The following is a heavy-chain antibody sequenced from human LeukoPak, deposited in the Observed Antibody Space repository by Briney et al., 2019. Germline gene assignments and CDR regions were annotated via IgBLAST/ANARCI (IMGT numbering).Heavy chain of an antibody. J-gene: IGHJ4*02. CDR2: ISGSGGST. V-gene: IGHV3-23*01. CDR1: GFTFSSYA. Sequence: GGSLRLSCAASGFTFSSYAMSWVRQAPGKGLECVSAISGSGGSTYYADSVKGRFTISRDNAKNSLYLQMNSLRDEDTAVYYCARENYYDSSEGDFGYWGQGTLVTVSS. CDR3: ARENYYDSSEGDFGY. D-gene: IGHD3-22*01.